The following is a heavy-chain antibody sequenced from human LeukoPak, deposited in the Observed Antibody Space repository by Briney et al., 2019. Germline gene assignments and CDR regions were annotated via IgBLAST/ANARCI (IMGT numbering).Heavy chain of an antibody. D-gene: IGHD3-10*01. Sequence: SETLSLTCTVSGVSISRYYWSWIRQPAGKGLEWLGRIYPSGSTNYNASLNSRATISRDTSRSQVSLKLTSVTAADTAVYYCASSNLGSLGQFDPWGQGTLVTVSS. CDR3: ASSNLGSLGQFDP. V-gene: IGHV4-4*07. J-gene: IGHJ5*02. CDR1: GVSISRYY. CDR2: IYPSGST.